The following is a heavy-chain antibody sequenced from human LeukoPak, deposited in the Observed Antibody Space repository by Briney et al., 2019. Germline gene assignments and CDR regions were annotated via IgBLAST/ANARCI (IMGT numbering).Heavy chain of an antibody. J-gene: IGHJ4*02. V-gene: IGHV3-23*01. D-gene: IGHD1/OR15-1a*01. CDR1: GFTFSTYA. CDR2: ISDTGGNT. CDR3: AKGPTIDY. Sequence: GGSLRLSCAASGFTFSTYAMSWVRQTPERGLEWVSAISDTGGNTFYADSVKGLYTTSRDNSKNPLYLQMSSMRAEDTAIYYGAKGPTIDYWGQGALVTVSS.